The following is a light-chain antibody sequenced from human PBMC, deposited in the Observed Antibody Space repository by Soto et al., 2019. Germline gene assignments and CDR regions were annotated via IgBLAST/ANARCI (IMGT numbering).Light chain of an antibody. CDR3: QQYNDWPPWT. Sequence: EIVMTQSPATLSVSPGERATLSCRASQSISSHLVWYQQKPGQAPRLVLYGASTRVTGIPARFSGSGSGTEFTLTISSVQSEVFAVYSCQQYNDWPPWTFGQGTKVEIK. V-gene: IGKV3D-15*01. J-gene: IGKJ1*01. CDR1: QSISSH. CDR2: GAS.